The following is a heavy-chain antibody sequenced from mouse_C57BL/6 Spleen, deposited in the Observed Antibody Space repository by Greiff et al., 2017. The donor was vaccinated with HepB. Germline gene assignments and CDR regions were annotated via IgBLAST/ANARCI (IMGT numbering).Heavy chain of an antibody. CDR1: GYTFTSYW. D-gene: IGHD1-1*01. V-gene: IGHV1-55*01. CDR2: IYPGSGST. Sequence: QVQLQQPGAELVKPGASVKMSCKASGYTFTSYWITWVKQRPGQGLEWIGDIYPGSGSTNYNEKFKSKATLTVDTSSNTAYLQLSSLTSEDTAVYYCTTGTTVVDGYWGQGTTLTVSS. J-gene: IGHJ2*01. CDR3: TTGTTVVDGY.